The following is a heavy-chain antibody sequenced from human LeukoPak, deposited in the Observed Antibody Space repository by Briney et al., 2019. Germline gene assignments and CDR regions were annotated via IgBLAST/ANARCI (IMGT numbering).Heavy chain of an antibody. J-gene: IGHJ3*02. D-gene: IGHD3-22*01. CDR1: RYTFTSYY. CDR3: ARHRLHRIYYDSSGFYHDAFDI. CDR2: INPSGGST. Sequence: GASVKVSCKASRYTFTSYYIHWVRQAPGQGLEWMGIINPSGGSTSYAQKFQGRVTMTTDTSTSTAYMELRSLRSDDTAVYYCARHRLHRIYYDSSGFYHDAFDIWGRGTMVTVSS. V-gene: IGHV1-46*01.